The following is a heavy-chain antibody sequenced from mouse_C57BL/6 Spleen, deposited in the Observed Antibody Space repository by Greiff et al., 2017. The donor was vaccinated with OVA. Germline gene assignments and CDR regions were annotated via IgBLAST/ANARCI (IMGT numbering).Heavy chain of an antibody. Sequence: EVQLVESGPGLAKPSQTLSLTCSVTGYSITSAYWNWIRKFPGNKLEYMGYISYSGSTYYNPSLKSRISITRDTSKNQYYLQLNSVTTEDTATYYCARLGSSWYFDVWGTGTTVTVSS. D-gene: IGHD1-1*01. CDR3: ARLGSSWYFDV. V-gene: IGHV3-8*01. J-gene: IGHJ1*03. CDR1: GYSITSAY. CDR2: ISYSGST.